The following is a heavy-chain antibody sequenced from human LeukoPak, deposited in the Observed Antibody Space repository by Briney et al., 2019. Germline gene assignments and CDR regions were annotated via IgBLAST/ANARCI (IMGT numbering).Heavy chain of an antibody. J-gene: IGHJ4*02. CDR1: GFTFSSCEMN. Sequence: PGGSLRLSCAASGFTFSSCEMNWVRQPPGKGREWIGTIYYSGSTYYNPSLKSRVTISVDTSKNQFSLKLSSVTAPDTAVYYCARYEDRNWYFDHWGQGTLVTVSS. D-gene: IGHD1-1*01. CDR3: ARYEDRNWYFDH. CDR2: IYYSGST. V-gene: IGHV4-59*04.